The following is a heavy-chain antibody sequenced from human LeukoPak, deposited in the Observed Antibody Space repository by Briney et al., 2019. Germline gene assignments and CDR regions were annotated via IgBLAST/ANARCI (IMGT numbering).Heavy chain of an antibody. Sequence: SETLSLTCTVSGGSISSSSYYWGWIRQPPGKGLEWIGSIHYSGSTYYNPSLKSRVTISVDTSKNQFSLKLSSVTAADTAVYYCASVPVDTASWAFDIWGQGTMVTVSS. CDR2: IHYSGST. J-gene: IGHJ3*02. V-gene: IGHV4-39*01. CDR1: GGSISSSSYY. D-gene: IGHD5-18*01. CDR3: ASVPVDTASWAFDI.